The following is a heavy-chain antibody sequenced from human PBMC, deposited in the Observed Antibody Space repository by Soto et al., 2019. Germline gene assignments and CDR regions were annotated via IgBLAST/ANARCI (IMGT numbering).Heavy chain of an antibody. CDR1: GFDVTTNC. CDR3: VRDKRTISGIFPGY. J-gene: IGHJ4*02. V-gene: IGHV3-53*01. D-gene: IGHD1-1*01. Sequence: TGGSLRLSCVGSGFDVTTNCMRWFRQAPGKGLECVSIVCTGGATHYADSVKGRFTISRDSSKNTVHLQMNNVRAEDTAVYYCVRDKRTISGIFPGYWGQGTQVTVSS. CDR2: VCTGGAT.